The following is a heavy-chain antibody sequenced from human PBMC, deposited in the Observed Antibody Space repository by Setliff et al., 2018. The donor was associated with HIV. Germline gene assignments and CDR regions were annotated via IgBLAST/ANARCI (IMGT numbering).Heavy chain of an antibody. Sequence: PSETLSLTCTVSGGSIKSYSWSWIRQPPGKGLDYTGSISYSGTTDYNPSLKSRVTISLDKSENQLSLRLTSVTAADTAVYYCARAIDYSDVVYFYYMDVWGKGITVTVSS. CDR3: ARAIDYSDVVYFYYMDV. D-gene: IGHD3-22*01. CDR1: GGSIKSYS. CDR2: ISYSGTT. V-gene: IGHV4-59*01. J-gene: IGHJ6*03.